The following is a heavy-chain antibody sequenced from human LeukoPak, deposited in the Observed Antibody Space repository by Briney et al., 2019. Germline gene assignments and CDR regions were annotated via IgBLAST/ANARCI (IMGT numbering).Heavy chain of an antibody. D-gene: IGHD5-12*01. CDR3: AKVDIVATIDAGRLVDY. J-gene: IGHJ4*02. CDR2: ISNDGSNK. V-gene: IGHV3-30*18. CDR1: GFTFSSYG. Sequence: GGPLRLSCAPSGFTFSSYGRQGFRQAQDKGLEWVAAISNDGSNKYYADSVKGRFTISRDNSKNTLYLQMNSLRAEDTAVYYCAKVDIVATIDAGRLVDYWGQGTLVTVSS.